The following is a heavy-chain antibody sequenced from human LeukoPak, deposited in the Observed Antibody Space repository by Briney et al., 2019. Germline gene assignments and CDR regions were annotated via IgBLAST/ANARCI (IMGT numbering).Heavy chain of an antibody. CDR3: ARGPTYSGYPDYYYYYGMDV. J-gene: IGHJ6*02. Sequence: KASETLSLTCAVYGGSFSGYYWSWIRQPPGKGLEWIGEINHSGSTNYNPSLKSRVTISVDTSKNQFSLKLSSVTAADTAVYYCARGPTYSGYPDYYYYYGMDVWGQGTTVTVSS. CDR1: GGSFSGYY. CDR2: INHSGST. V-gene: IGHV4-34*01. D-gene: IGHD5-12*01.